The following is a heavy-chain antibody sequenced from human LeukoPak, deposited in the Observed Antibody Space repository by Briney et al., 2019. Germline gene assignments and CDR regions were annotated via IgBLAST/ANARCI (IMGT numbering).Heavy chain of an antibody. CDR3: AREGYDILTGGLYYYYYYMDV. CDR2: IYHSGST. V-gene: IGHV4-4*02. D-gene: IGHD3-9*01. J-gene: IGHJ6*03. Sequence: TLSLTCAVSGGSISSSNWWSWVRQPPGKGLEWIGEIYHSGSTNYNPSLKSRVTISVDTSKNQFSPKLSSVTAADTAVYYCAREGYDILTGGLYYYYYYMDVWGKGTTVTVSS. CDR1: GGSISSSNW.